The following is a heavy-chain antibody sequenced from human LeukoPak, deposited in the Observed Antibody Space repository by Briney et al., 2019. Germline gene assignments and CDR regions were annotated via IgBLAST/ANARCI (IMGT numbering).Heavy chain of an antibody. CDR2: ISGSGGST. CDR1: GFTFSSYA. Sequence: PGGSLRLSCAASGFTFSSYAMSWVRQAPGKGLEWVSAISGSGGSTYYADSVKGRFTISRDNSKNTLYLQMNSLRAEDTAVYYCAKALTMVHLVAILDYWGQGTLVTVSS. J-gene: IGHJ4*02. V-gene: IGHV3-23*01. D-gene: IGHD3-10*01. CDR3: AKALTMVHLVAILDY.